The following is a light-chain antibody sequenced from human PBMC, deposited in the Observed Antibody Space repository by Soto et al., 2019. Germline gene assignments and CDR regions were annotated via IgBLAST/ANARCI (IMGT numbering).Light chain of an antibody. Sequence: QSALTQPSSLSGSPGRSITISCTGTISDVGGYNYVSWYQQHPGKAPKLMIFEVSNRPSGVSNRFSGPRSGNTASLTISGLQAEDEADYHCSSFTSSSTLIYVFGTGTKVTVL. CDR2: EVS. CDR1: ISDVGGYNY. J-gene: IGLJ1*01. V-gene: IGLV2-14*01. CDR3: SSFTSSSTLIYV.